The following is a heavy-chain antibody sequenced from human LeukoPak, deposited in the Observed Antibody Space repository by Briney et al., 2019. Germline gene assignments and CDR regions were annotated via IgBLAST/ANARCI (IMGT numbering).Heavy chain of an antibody. D-gene: IGHD2-15*01. CDR1: GYTLTELS. J-gene: IGHJ6*02. Sequence: ASVKVSCKVSGYTLTELSMHWVRQAPGKGLEWMGGFDPEDGETIYAQKFQGRVTMTEDTSTDTAYMELSSLRSEDTAVYYCATDSLGYCSGGSCYYYGMDVWGQGTTVTVSS. V-gene: IGHV1-24*01. CDR2: FDPEDGET. CDR3: ATDSLGYCSGGSCYYYGMDV.